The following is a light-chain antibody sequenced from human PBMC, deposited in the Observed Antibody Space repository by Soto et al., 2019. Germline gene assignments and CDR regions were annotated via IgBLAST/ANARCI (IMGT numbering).Light chain of an antibody. CDR2: GAS. Sequence: EVVMTQSPATLSVSPGEGVTLSCRASQGIGDTLAWYQHKPGQAPSLLIYGASTRATGIPDRFSGSGSGTDFTLTISRLEPEDFAVYYCQQYGSSPITFGQGTRLEIK. CDR1: QGIGDT. J-gene: IGKJ5*01. CDR3: QQYGSSPIT. V-gene: IGKV3-20*01.